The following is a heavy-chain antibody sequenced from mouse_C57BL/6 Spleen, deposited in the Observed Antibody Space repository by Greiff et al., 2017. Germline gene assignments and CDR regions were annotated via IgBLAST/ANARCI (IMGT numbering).Heavy chain of an antibody. CDR1: GYSITSGYY. V-gene: IGHV3-6*01. CDR2: ISYDGRN. D-gene: IGHD4-1*01. Sequence: EVQVVESGPGLVKPSQSLSLTCSVTGYSITSGYYWNWIRQFPGNKLEWRGYISYDGRNNYNPLLKNRISITRDTSKNQFCLKLNSVTTEDTATYYCARKGTGTYFDYWGQGTTLTVSS. J-gene: IGHJ2*01. CDR3: ARKGTGTYFDY.